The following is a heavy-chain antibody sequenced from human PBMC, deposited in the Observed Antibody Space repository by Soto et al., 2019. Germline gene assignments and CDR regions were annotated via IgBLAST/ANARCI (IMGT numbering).Heavy chain of an antibody. CDR3: AKEVSLGSTVDLGY. J-gene: IGHJ4*02. Sequence: GSLKLSCAASGSTFSIFAMSWVRQSPGKGLELVSTISGSGGSTYYADAVKGRFTISRDNSIGTLYLQMKSLRVEDTAIYYCAKEVSLGSTVDLGYWGQGALGTVSS. CDR2: ISGSGGST. V-gene: IGHV3-23*01. D-gene: IGHD7-27*01. CDR1: GSTFSIFA.